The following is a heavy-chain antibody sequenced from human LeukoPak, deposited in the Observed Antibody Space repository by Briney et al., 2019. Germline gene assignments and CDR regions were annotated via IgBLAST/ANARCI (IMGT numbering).Heavy chain of an antibody. J-gene: IGHJ6*03. V-gene: IGHV1-69*13. CDR3: AGRLSPLDYVYQGYYYYYYYMDV. D-gene: IGHD3/OR15-3a*01. CDR1: GGTFSSYA. Sequence: GASVKVSCKASGGTFSSYAISWVRQAPGQGLEWMGGIIPIFGTANYAQKFQGRVTITADESTSTAYMELSSLRSEDTAVYYCAGRLSPLDYVYQGYYYYYYYMDVWGKGTTVTVSS. CDR2: IIPIFGTA.